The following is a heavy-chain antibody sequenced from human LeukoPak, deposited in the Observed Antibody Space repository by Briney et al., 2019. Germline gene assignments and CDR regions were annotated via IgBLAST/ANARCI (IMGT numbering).Heavy chain of an antibody. CDR3: ARAGSSSWLYYFDY. CDR1: GGSISSYY. J-gene: IGHJ4*02. D-gene: IGHD6-13*01. V-gene: IGHV4-4*07. CDR2: IYTSGST. Sequence: TSETLSLTCTVSGGSISSYYWSWIRQPAGKGLEWIGRIYTSGSTNYNPSLKSRVTISVDTSKNQFSLKLSSVTAADTAVYYCARAGSSSWLYYFDYWGQGTLVTVSS.